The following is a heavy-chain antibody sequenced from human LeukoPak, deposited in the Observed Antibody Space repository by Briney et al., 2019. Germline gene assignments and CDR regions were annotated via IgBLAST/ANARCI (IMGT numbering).Heavy chain of an antibody. CDR3: ATSGITMIVVELDY. V-gene: IGHV1-2*02. D-gene: IGHD3-22*01. J-gene: IGHJ4*02. CDR1: GYTFTGYY. Sequence: GASVKVSCKASGYTFTGYYMHWVRQAPGQGLEWMGWINPNSGGTNYAQKFQGRVTMTRNTSISTAYMELSRLRSDDTAVYYCATSGITMIVVELDYWGQGTLVTVSS. CDR2: INPNSGGT.